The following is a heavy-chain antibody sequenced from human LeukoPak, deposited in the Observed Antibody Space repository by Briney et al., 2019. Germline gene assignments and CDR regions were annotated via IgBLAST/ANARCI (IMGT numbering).Heavy chain of an antibody. D-gene: IGHD3-9*01. V-gene: IGHV3-23*01. CDR2: ISGSGGST. CDR1: GFTFSSYA. CDR3: AKCRYFDWPLPYYFDY. Sequence: GGSLRLSCAASGFTFSSYAMSWLRPAPGKGLEWVSAISGSGGSTYYADSVKGRFTISRDNSKNTLYLQMNSLRAEDTDVYYCAKCRYFDWPLPYYFDYWGQGTLVTVSS. J-gene: IGHJ4*02.